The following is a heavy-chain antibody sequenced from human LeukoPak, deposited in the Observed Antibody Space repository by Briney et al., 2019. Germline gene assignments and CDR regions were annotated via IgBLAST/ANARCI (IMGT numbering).Heavy chain of an antibody. CDR3: ATDRGWRTSGYYLYYFEY. D-gene: IGHD3-3*01. J-gene: IGHJ4*02. Sequence: GGSLRLSCAASGFIFTNYFMSWVRQAPGKGLEWVASIKHDGSEKYYVDSVRGRFTISRDNTMNSLYLQMSSLRAEDTAVYYCATDRGWRTSGYYLYYFEYRGQGTLVTYSS. V-gene: IGHV3-7*01. CDR2: IKHDGSEK. CDR1: GFIFTNYF.